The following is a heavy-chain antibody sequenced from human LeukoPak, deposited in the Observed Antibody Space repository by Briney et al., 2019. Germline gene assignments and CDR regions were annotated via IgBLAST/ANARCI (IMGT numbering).Heavy chain of an antibody. CDR1: GYTFTSYY. Sequence: ASVKVSCKASGYTFTSYYIHWVRQAPGQGLEWMGIINPSRGSTSYAQKFQGGLTMTSDTSTSTVYMELSRLRSEDTAVYYCTRGVQLERRYYNWFDPWGQGTLVTVSS. CDR2: INPSRGST. D-gene: IGHD1-1*01. J-gene: IGHJ5*02. V-gene: IGHV1-46*01. CDR3: TRGVQLERRYYNWFDP.